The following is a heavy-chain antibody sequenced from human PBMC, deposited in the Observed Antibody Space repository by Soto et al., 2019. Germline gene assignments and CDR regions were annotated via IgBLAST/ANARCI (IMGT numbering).Heavy chain of an antibody. CDR1: GFTFSNAW. V-gene: IGHV3-15*07. Sequence: GGSLRLSCAASGFTFSNAWINWVRQAPGKGLEWVGRIKSKTDGGTTDYAAPVKGRFAISRDDSNNMVYLQMNSLKIEGTAVYYCTTDSYSTIIIVRFDYWGHGTLVTVSS. CDR2: IKSKTDGGTT. CDR3: TTDSYSTIIIVRFDY. J-gene: IGHJ4*01. D-gene: IGHD3-22*01.